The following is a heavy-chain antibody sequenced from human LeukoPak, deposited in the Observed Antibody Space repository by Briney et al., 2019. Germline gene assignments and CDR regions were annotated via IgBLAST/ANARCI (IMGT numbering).Heavy chain of an antibody. J-gene: IGHJ6*02. Sequence: GGSLRLSCAAYGFTVSSNYMSWVRQAPGKGLEWVSVIYSGGSTYYADSVKGRFTISRDNSKNTLYLRMNNLRAEDTAVYYCARRRLRPSYGMDVWGQGTTVTVSS. V-gene: IGHV3-66*04. D-gene: IGHD2-21*01. CDR1: GFTVSSNY. CDR3: ARRRLRPSYGMDV. CDR2: IYSGGST.